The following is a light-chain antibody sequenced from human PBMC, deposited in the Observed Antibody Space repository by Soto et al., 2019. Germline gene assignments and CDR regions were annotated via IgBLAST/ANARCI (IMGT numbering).Light chain of an antibody. CDR2: KAS. J-gene: IGKJ4*01. CDR1: QSISSS. Sequence: DIQMTQSPSTLSAFVGDRVTITCRASQSISSSLTWYQQKPGKAPKLLIYKASSLESGVPSRFGGSGSGTEFTLTINRLEPEDFAVYYCQQYADSHLPTLGGGTKVDIK. CDR3: QQYADSHLPT. V-gene: IGKV1-5*03.